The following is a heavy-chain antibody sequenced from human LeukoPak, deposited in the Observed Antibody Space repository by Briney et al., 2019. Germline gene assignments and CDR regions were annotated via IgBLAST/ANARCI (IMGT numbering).Heavy chain of an antibody. V-gene: IGHV4-4*02. CDR3: ARVTVLLWFGESRSFDY. Sequence: SGTLSLTCAVSGGSISSSNWWSWVRQPPGKGLEWIGEIYHSGSTNYNPSLKSRVTISVDKSKNQFSLKLSSVTAADTAVYYCARVTVLLWFGESRSFDYWGQGTLVTVSS. CDR2: IYHSGST. J-gene: IGHJ4*02. D-gene: IGHD3-10*01. CDR1: GGSISSSNW.